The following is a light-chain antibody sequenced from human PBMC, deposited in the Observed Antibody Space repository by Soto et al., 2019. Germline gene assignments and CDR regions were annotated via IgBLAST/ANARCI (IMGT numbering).Light chain of an antibody. Sequence: ETVVTQSPATLSVSPWERATLSFRASESVSRDLAWYQQKPGQAPRLLIYDASTRATGIPDRFSGGGSGTEFTLTISSLLSEEFVVYYCRQDYSCPPITFGEGTRLDI. CDR3: RQDYSCPPIT. J-gene: IGKJ5*01. CDR2: DAS. CDR1: ESVSRD. V-gene: IGKV3-15*01.